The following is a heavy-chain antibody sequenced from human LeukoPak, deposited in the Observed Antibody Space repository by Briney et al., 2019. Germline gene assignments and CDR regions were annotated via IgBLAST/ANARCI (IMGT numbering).Heavy chain of an antibody. CDR1: GFTFDDYA. J-gene: IGHJ2*01. CDR2: ISWNSGSI. D-gene: IGHD2-2*02. Sequence: PGRSLRLSCAASGFTFDDYAMHWVRQAPGKGMEWVSGISWNSGSIGYADSVKGRFTISRDNAKNSLYLQMNSLRAEDTALYYCAKDQGTRGLGYCSSTSCYNWYFDLWGRGTLVTVSS. CDR3: AKDQGTRGLGYCSSTSCYNWYFDL. V-gene: IGHV3-9*01.